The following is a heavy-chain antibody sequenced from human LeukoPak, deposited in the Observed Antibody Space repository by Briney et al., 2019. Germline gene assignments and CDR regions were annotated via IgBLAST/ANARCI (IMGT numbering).Heavy chain of an antibody. CDR3: ASGYSYVSAY. V-gene: IGHV1-69*05. D-gene: IGHD5-18*01. J-gene: IGHJ4*02. Sequence: ASVTVSCKASGGTFSSYAISWVRQAPGQGLEWMGGIIPIFGTANYAQKFQGRVTITTDESTSTAYMELSSLRSEDTAVYYCASGYSYVSAYWGQGTLVTVSS. CDR2: IIPIFGTA. CDR1: GGTFSSYA.